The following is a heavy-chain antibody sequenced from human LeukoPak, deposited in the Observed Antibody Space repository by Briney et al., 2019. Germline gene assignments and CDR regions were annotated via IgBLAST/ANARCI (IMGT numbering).Heavy chain of an antibody. J-gene: IGHJ4*02. V-gene: IGHV1-3*01. CDR3: ARDLSSSYFDY. CDR1: GYTFTSYT. D-gene: IGHD6-13*01. Sequence: ASVKVSCKASGYTFTSYTMHWVRQAPGQRLEWMGWINAGNGNTKYSQKFQGRVTITRDTSASTAYMELSSLRSEDTAVYYCARDLSSSYFDYWGQGTLVTVSS. CDR2: INAGNGNT.